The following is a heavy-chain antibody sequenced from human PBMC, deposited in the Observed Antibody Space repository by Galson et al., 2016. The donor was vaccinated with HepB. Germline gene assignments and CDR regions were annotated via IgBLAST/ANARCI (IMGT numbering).Heavy chain of an antibody. Sequence: QSGAEVKKPGESLKISCKASGYSFSAYWIGWVRQRPGKGLEWMGIIFPDDSDIRYSPSFEGQVTISADKSINTAYLQWSSLKASDTAMYYCAAEGGTGAGGFDYWGQGTLVTVSS. V-gene: IGHV5-51*01. D-gene: IGHD1-1*01. J-gene: IGHJ4*02. CDR2: IFPDDSDI. CDR1: GYSFSAYW. CDR3: AAEGGTGAGGFDY.